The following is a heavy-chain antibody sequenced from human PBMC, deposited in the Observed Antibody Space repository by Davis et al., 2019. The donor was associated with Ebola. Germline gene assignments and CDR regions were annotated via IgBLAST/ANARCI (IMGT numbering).Heavy chain of an antibody. D-gene: IGHD4-17*01. CDR1: GFTFSGSA. V-gene: IGHV2-5*02. CDR3: ARRMTTVTHFDY. J-gene: IGHJ4*02. CDR2: IYWDDDK. Sequence: SLKISCAASGFTFSGSAMHWVRQPPGKALEWLALIYWDDDKRYSPSLKSRLTITKDTSKNQVVLTMTNMDPVDTATYYCARRMTTVTHFDYWGQGTLVTVSS.